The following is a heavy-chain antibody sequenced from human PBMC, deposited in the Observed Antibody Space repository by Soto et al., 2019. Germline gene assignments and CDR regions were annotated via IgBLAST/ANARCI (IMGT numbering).Heavy chain of an antibody. J-gene: IGHJ3*01. CDR1: GFTFTNFA. CDR2: VGVNAGST. Sequence: EVQLLESGGGLAQPGGSLRLSCAASGFTFTNFAMKWVRQAPGKGLEWVSTVGVNAGSTYYADSVKGRFTISRDNSKNALYWQMNSLRVGDTAVYYCAKGWAEVALWGQGTMVTVSS. V-gene: IGHV3-23*01. D-gene: IGHD1-26*01. CDR3: AKGWAEVAL.